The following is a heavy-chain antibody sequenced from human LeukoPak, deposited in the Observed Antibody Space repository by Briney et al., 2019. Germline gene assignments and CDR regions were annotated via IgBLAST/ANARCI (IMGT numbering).Heavy chain of an antibody. CDR3: ARGLAPRLRYCYYYMDV. CDR2: INHSGST. Sequence: SETLSLTCAVYGGSFGGYYWSWIRQPPGKGLEWIGEINHSGSTNYNPSLKSRVTISVDTSKNQFSLKLSSVTAADTAVYYCARGLAPRLRYCYYYMDVWGKGTTVTVSS. J-gene: IGHJ6*03. V-gene: IGHV4-34*01. D-gene: IGHD3-16*01. CDR1: GGSFGGYY.